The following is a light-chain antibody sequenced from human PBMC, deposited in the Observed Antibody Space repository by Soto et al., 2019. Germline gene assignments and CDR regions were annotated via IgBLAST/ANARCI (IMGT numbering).Light chain of an antibody. CDR3: QQYDYYSRT. CDR2: RAS. Sequence: DIPMTQSPSTLSASVGDRVTITCRASQTFSGWLAWYQQKPGKAPKLLIYRASSLRSGVPSRFSGSGSGTECALTISSLQPDDFATYFCQQYDYYSRTFGQGTKVEI. J-gene: IGKJ1*01. CDR1: QTFSGW. V-gene: IGKV1-5*03.